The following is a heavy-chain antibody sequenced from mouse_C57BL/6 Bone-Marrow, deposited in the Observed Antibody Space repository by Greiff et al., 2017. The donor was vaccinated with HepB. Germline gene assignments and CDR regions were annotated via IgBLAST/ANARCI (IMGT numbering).Heavy chain of an antibody. J-gene: IGHJ2*01. CDR1: GYTFTSYW. D-gene: IGHD2-10*01. CDR2: IDPSDSYT. V-gene: IGHV1-69*01. CDR3: ARKVTYYGNYVDYFDY. Sequence: QVQLQQPGAELVMPGASVKLSCKASGYTFTSYWMHWVKQRPGQGLEWIGEIDPSDSYTNYNQKFKGKSTLTVDKSSSTAYMQLSSLTSEDSAVYYCARKVTYYGNYVDYFDYWGQGTTLTVSS.